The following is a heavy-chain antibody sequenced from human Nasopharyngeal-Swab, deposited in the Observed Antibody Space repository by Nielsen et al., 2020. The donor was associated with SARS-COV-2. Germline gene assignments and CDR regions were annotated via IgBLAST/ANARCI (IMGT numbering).Heavy chain of an antibody. CDR1: GYTFTSNV. Sequence: ASVKVSCKASGYTFTSNVLNWVRQAPGQGPEYIGWISTKTGAPTYAQAFTGRFVISLDTSVSTTYLQISSLKADDTAVYYCARENQEYANSLIDYWGQGTQVTVSS. CDR2: ISTKTGAP. D-gene: IGHD2-2*01. J-gene: IGHJ4*02. CDR3: ARENQEYANSLIDY. V-gene: IGHV7-4-1*02.